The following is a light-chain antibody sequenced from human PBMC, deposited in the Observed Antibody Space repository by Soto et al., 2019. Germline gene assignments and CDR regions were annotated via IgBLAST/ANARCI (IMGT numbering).Light chain of an antibody. Sequence: SQMTKSPSTLSASVVDRVTITCRASQNINRWLAWYQQKPGKAPKLLIYSASALKRGVPSRFSGSGSGTDFALTVSSLQPEDFATYYCQQADTFPWPFGQRAKVAI. CDR2: SAS. CDR1: QNINRW. CDR3: QQADTFPWP. V-gene: IGKV1-5*01. J-gene: IGKJ1*01.